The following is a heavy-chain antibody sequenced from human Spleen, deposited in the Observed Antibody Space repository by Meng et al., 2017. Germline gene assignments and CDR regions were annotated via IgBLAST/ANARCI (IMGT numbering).Heavy chain of an antibody. CDR1: GFTFDDYA. J-gene: IGHJ3*01. CDR2: LSWNSGTI. Sequence: SLKISCAASGFTFDDYAMHWVRQVPGKGLEWVSGLSWNSGTIDYADSVEGRFTISRDNGKNSLYLQMNSLRAEDTALYYCAKGSCGGKCGIRDSFDVWGQGTLVTVSS. CDR3: AKGSCGGKCGIRDSFDV. V-gene: IGHV3-9*01. D-gene: IGHD3-16*01.